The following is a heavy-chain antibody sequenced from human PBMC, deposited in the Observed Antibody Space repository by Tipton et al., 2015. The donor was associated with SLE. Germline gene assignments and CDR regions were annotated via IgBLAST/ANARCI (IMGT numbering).Heavy chain of an antibody. J-gene: IGHJ4*02. D-gene: IGHD1-26*01. Sequence: TLSLTCTVSGGSISSHYWSWIRQPPGKGLEWIGYIYYSGSTNYNPSLKSRVTISVDTSKNQFSLKLSSVTAADTAVYYCASVRVGAPDYWGQGTLVTVSS. CDR2: IYYSGST. V-gene: IGHV4-59*11. CDR1: GGSISSHY. CDR3: ASVRVGAPDY.